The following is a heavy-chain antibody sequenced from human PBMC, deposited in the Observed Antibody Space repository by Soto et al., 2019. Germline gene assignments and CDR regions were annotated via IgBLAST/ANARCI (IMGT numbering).Heavy chain of an antibody. CDR2: IKEDGRVK. Sequence: EVQVVESGGGLVQPGGSLRLSCAAIGFSLRSDWMAWVRQIPGKGLEFVANIKEDGRVKNYVDSVKGRFSISRDNDKNSLYLQMNSLRAEDTAVYYCGTDRWGGAFDMWGQGTTVTVSS. D-gene: IGHD3-10*01. CDR1: GFSLRSDW. J-gene: IGHJ3*02. V-gene: IGHV3-7*01. CDR3: GTDRWGGAFDM.